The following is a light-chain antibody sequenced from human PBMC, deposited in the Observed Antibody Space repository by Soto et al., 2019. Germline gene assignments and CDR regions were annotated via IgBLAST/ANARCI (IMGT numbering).Light chain of an antibody. CDR3: AAWDDTLNDLL. Sequence: QSVLTQPPSASGTPGQRITISCSGSSSNIGSHSVNWYQQLPGTAPKLLIYRSSQRPSGVPDRFSGSKSGTSASLAISGLQSGDEADYYCAAWDDTLNDLLFGGGTKLTVL. CDR2: RSS. CDR1: SSNIGSHS. V-gene: IGLV1-44*01. J-gene: IGLJ2*01.